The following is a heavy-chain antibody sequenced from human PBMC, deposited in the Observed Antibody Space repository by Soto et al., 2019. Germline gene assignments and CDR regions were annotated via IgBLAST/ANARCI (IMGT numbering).Heavy chain of an antibody. J-gene: IGHJ6*02. CDR3: AREGGGSGRYEGYYYGMDV. D-gene: IGHD1-26*01. CDR1: GGTFSSYA. CDR2: IIPIFGTA. V-gene: IGHV1-69*13. Sequence: ASVKVSCKASGGTFSSYAISWVRQAPGQGLEWMGGIIPIFGTANYAQKFQGRVTITADESTSTAYMELSSLRSEDTAVYYCAREGGGSGRYEGYYYGMDVWGQGTTVTVSS.